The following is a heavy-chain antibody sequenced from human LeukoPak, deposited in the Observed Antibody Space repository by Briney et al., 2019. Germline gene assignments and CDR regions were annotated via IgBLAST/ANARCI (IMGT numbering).Heavy chain of an antibody. CDR1: GYTFTSYG. Sequence: GASVKVSCKASGYTFTSYGISWVRQAPGQGLEWMGWISAYSGNTNYAQKLQGRVTMTTDTSTSTAYMELRSLRSDDTAVYYCARDAIHSSGWYPGPFDYWGQGTLVTVSS. J-gene: IGHJ4*02. V-gene: IGHV1-18*01. CDR3: ARDAIHSSGWYPGPFDY. CDR2: ISAYSGNT. D-gene: IGHD6-19*01.